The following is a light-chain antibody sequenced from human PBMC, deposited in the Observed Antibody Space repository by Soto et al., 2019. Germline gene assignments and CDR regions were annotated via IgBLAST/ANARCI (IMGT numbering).Light chain of an antibody. J-gene: IGKJ4*01. CDR1: QGIFSH. CDR2: ATS. V-gene: IGKV3-11*01. Sequence: IVLTQSPATLSLSPGEKATLSCRASQGIFSHLDWFQQKPGQAPRLLIYATSNRASGGPARFSGSGSGTDFTLTISSLEPEDFAVYYCQQRYTWPLSFGGGTKVEIK. CDR3: QQRYTWPLS.